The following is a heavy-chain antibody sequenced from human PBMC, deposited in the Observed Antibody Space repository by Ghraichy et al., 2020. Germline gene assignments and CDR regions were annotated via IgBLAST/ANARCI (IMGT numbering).Heavy chain of an antibody. D-gene: IGHD2-2*01. J-gene: IGHJ6*03. V-gene: IGHV3-53*01. CDR2: IYSGGST. Sequence: GGSLRLSCAASGFTVSSNYMSWVRQAPGKGLEWVSVIYSGGSTYYADSVKGRFTISRDNSKNTLYLQMNSLRAEDTAVYYCARVAGGYCSSTSCPIDYYYYYMDVWGKGTTVTVSS. CDR3: ARVAGGYCSSTSCPIDYYYYYMDV. CDR1: GFTVSSNY.